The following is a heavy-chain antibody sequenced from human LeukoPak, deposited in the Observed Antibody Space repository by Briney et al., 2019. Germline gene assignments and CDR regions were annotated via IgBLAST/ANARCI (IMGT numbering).Heavy chain of an antibody. Sequence: GGSLSVSCAASGFTFSSYEMNWVRQAPGPGLEWVSFISSSASIIQYADSVKGRFTISRDNAKNSLYLKMNSLRAEDTAVYYCAREYSSSTGRCFDYWGEGTLVTVSS. D-gene: IGHD6-6*01. V-gene: IGHV3-48*03. CDR2: ISSSASII. CDR1: GFTFSSYE. J-gene: IGHJ4*02. CDR3: AREYSSSTGRCFDY.